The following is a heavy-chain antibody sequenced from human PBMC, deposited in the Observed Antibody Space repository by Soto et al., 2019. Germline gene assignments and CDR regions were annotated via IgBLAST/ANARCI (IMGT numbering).Heavy chain of an antibody. Sequence: GASVKVSCKASGGTFSIYGISWVRQAPGQGLEWMGWINPNSGGTNYAQKFQGWVTMTRDTSISTAYMELSRLRSDDTAVYYCARAGAAASDAFDIWGQGTMVTVSS. CDR1: GGTFSIYG. V-gene: IGHV1-2*04. CDR3: ARAGAAASDAFDI. CDR2: INPNSGGT. D-gene: IGHD6-13*01. J-gene: IGHJ3*02.